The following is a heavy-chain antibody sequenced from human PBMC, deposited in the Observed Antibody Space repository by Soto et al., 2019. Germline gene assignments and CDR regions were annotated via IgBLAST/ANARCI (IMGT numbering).Heavy chain of an antibody. J-gene: IGHJ4*02. CDR1: GFTFSTYW. V-gene: IGHV3-7*01. CDR2: INQDGSKE. CDR3: SASLHY. Sequence: GGSLRLSCAASGFTFSTYWMDWVRQTPGKGLEWVANINQDGSKENYVDSVKGRFTISRDNAKNSLNLQMSSLTVEDSALYFCSASLHYWGQGTLVTVSS.